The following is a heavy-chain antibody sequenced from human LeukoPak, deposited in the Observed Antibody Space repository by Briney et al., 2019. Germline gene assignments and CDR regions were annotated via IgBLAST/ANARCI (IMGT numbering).Heavy chain of an antibody. J-gene: IGHJ4*02. CDR3: AKGYYYDSSGYYPAGPFDH. CDR1: GFTFSNYA. CDR2: ISFDGNNK. V-gene: IGHV3-30-3*01. D-gene: IGHD3-22*01. Sequence: GRSLRLSCAASGFTFSNYAMHWVRQAPGKGLEWVALISFDGNNKFYADSVKGRFTISRDNSRNTPYLQMNSLRAEDTAVYYCAKGYYYDSSGYYPAGPFDHWGQGTLVTVSS.